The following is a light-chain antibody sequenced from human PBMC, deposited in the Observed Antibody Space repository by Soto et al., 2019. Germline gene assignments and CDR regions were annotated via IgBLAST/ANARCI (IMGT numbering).Light chain of an antibody. J-gene: IGKJ4*01. CDR3: QQYYSYPLT. CDR1: QGISSY. V-gene: IGKV1-8*01. CDR2: AAS. Sequence: AIQMTQSPSSFSASTGDRVTITCRASQGISSYLAWYQQKPGKAPKLLIYAASTLQSGVPSRFSGSGSGTDFTLTISCLQSEDFATYYCQQYYSYPLTFGGGTNVEIK.